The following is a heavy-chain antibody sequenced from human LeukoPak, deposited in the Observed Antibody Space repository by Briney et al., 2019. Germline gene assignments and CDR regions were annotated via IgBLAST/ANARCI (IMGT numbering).Heavy chain of an antibody. CDR1: GFTFSRYW. V-gene: IGHV3-7*02. Sequence: GGSLRLSCAASGFTFSRYWMNWVRHAPGKGVEWLANIKQDGSEKYYVDSVKGRFTISRDNAKNSLFLQMNSLRAEDTAVYYCARRDYDILTGTYYFDYWGQGTLVTVSS. D-gene: IGHD3-9*01. CDR2: IKQDGSEK. J-gene: IGHJ4*02. CDR3: ARRDYDILTGTYYFDY.